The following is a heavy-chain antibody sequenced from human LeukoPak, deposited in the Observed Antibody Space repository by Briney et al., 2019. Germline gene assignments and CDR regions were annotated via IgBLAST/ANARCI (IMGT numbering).Heavy chain of an antibody. CDR1: GFTFSSYW. CDR2: INSDGGST. V-gene: IGHV3-74*01. CDR3: ARSDYYDSSGYYWWNAFDI. J-gene: IGHJ3*02. D-gene: IGHD3-22*01. Sequence: GGSLRLSCAASGFTFSSYWMHWVRQAPGKGLVRVSRINSDGGSTSYADSVKGRFTISRDNAKNTLYLQMNSLRAEDTAVYYCARSDYYDSSGYYWWNAFDIWGQGTMVTVSS.